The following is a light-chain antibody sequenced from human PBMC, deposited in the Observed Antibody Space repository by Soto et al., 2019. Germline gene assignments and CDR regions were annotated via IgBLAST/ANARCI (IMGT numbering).Light chain of an antibody. CDR2: DVT. J-gene: IGLJ2*01. V-gene: IGLV2-14*01. Sequence: QSALTQPASVSGYPGQSITISCTGTSSDIGVYNYVSWYQQHPGKAPKLMIYDVTKRPSGVSNRFSGSKSGNTASLTISGLQTEDEADYYCTSYRGSGIFEVFGGGTKLTVL. CDR1: SSDIGVYNY. CDR3: TSYRGSGIFEV.